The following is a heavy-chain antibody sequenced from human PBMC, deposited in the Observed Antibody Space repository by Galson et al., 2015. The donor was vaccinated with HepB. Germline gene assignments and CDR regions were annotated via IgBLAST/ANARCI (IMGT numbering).Heavy chain of an antibody. CDR2: ISWDGGST. D-gene: IGHD3-9*01. Sequence: SLRLSCAASGFTFDDYTMHWVRQAPGKGLEWVSLISWDGGSTYYADSVKGRLTISRDNSKNSLYLQMNSLRTEDTALYYCAKENYDILTGYYNYYFDYWGQGTLVTVSS. CDR3: AKENYDILTGYYNYYFDY. CDR1: GFTFDDYT. J-gene: IGHJ4*02. V-gene: IGHV3-43*01.